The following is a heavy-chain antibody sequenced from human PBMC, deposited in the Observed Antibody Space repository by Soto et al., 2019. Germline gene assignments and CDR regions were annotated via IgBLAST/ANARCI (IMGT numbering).Heavy chain of an antibody. D-gene: IGHD1-26*01. V-gene: IGHV4-4*02. CDR3: ASVSARYYYSMDV. CDR1: GGSISSSNW. Sequence: QVQLQESGPGLVKPSGTLSLTCAVSGGSISSSNWWSWVRQPPGKGLEWIGEIYHSGSTNYNPSLHSRVTISVDKSKNQFSLNLSSMTAADTAVYYCASVSARYYYSMDVWAQGTTVTVSS. CDR2: IYHSGST. J-gene: IGHJ6*02.